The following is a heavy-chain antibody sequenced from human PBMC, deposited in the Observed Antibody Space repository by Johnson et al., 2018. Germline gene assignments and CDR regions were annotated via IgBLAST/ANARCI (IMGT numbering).Heavy chain of an antibody. CDR2: ISWDGSYT. J-gene: IGHJ6*02. Sequence: EVQLVESGGGLVQAGGSLRLSCAASGFTFDDYSMVWVRQLPGRGLEWVSLISWDGSYTYYADSVKGRFTISRDNSKNSLFLQMNSLRTEDTAFYYVAKAVNRKYYYYFGMDVWGRGTTVTVSS. CDR1: GFTFDDYS. V-gene: IGHV3-43*01. D-gene: IGHD1-14*01. CDR3: AKAVNRKYYYYFGMDV.